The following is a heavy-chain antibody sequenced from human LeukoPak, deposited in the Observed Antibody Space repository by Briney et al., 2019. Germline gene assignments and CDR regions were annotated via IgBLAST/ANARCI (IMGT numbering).Heavy chain of an antibody. J-gene: IGHJ6*02. CDR3: ARGNYGESYGMDV. CDR1: GFTLRNYG. Sequence: PGGSLRLSCAPSGFTLRNYGMHWVRQAPGKGLEWVAVIWYDGSKKYYADSVKGRFTISRDNSKNTLYLQMNSLRAEDTAVYYCARGNYGESYGMDVWGQGTTVTVSS. V-gene: IGHV3-33*01. CDR2: IWYDGSKK. D-gene: IGHD4/OR15-4a*01.